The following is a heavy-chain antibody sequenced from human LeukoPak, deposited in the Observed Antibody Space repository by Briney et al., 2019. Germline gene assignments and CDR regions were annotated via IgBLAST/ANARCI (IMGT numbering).Heavy chain of an antibody. CDR3: ARGVPRYDSGAWIHAFDI. V-gene: IGHV3-23*01. J-gene: IGHJ3*02. Sequence: PRRSLRLSCAASGFTFSNYAMSWVRQAPGKWLEWVSSISGSGGTTYYADSVKGRFTISRVNSRNALSLQMNSLRAEDTALYYCARGVPRYDSGAWIHAFDIWGQGTRVTVSS. D-gene: IGHD3-22*01. CDR2: ISGSGGTT. CDR1: GFTFSNYA.